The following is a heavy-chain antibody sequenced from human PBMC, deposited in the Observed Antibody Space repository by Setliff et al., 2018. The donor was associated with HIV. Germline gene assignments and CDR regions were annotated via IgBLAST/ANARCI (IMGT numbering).Heavy chain of an antibody. CDR2: INPSGGGT. V-gene: IGHV1-46*01. J-gene: IGHJ4*02. D-gene: IGHD3-22*01. Sequence: ASVKISCKASGYSFTNYYMNWVRQAPGQGREWMGIINPSGGGTTYAQKFQGRVTMTRYTSTDTLYMDLSSLTSEDTAVYYCVRGMTSYDSSGYSIPYYFDYWGQGTLVTVSS. CDR3: VRGMTSYDSSGYSIPYYFDY. CDR1: GYSFTNYY.